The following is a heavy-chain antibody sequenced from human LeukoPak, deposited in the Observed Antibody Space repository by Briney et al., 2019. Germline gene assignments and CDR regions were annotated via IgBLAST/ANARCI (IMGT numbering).Heavy chain of an antibody. Sequence: SVKVSCKASGGTFSSYAISWVRQAPGQGLEWMGGIILIFGTANYAQKFQGRVTITADESTSTAYMELSSLRSEDTAVYYCAREYYYGSGSYNTWGQGTLVTVSS. V-gene: IGHV1-69*13. CDR1: GGTFSSYA. CDR2: IILIFGTA. CDR3: AREYYYGSGSYNT. D-gene: IGHD3-10*01. J-gene: IGHJ5*02.